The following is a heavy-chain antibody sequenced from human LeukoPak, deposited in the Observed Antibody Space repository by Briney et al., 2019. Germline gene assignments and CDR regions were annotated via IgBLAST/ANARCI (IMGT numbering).Heavy chain of an antibody. CDR1: EYTFTGYY. J-gene: IGHJ4*02. V-gene: IGHV1-2*02. D-gene: IGHD2-2*01. Sequence: ASVKVSCKASEYTFTGYYMHWVRQAPGQGLEWMGWINPNSGGTNYAQKFQGRVTMTRDTSISTAYMELSRLRSDDTAVYYCARGSEYQLLFEDYWGQGTLVTVSS. CDR3: ARGSEYQLLFEDY. CDR2: INPNSGGT.